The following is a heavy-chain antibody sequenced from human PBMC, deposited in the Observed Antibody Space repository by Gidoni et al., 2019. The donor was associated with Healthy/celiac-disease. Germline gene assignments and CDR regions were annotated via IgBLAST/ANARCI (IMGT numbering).Heavy chain of an antibody. J-gene: IGHJ4*02. CDR2: ISSSGSTI. D-gene: IGHD6-6*01. V-gene: IGHV3-21*01. CDR3: ARERAGRIAARLVDY. Sequence: EVQLVESGGGLVKPGGSLRLSCAASGFTFSSYSMNWVRQAPGKGLEWVSSISSSGSTIYYADSVKGRFTISRDNAKNSLYLQMNSLRAEDTAVYYCARERAGRIAARLVDYWGQGTLVTVSS. CDR1: GFTFSSYS.